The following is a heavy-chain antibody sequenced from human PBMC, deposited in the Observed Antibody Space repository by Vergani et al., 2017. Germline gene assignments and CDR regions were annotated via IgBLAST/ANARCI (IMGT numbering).Heavy chain of an antibody. V-gene: IGHV3-23*04. Sequence: EVQLVESGGGLVKPGGSLRLSCAASGFTVSNNYMSWVRQAPGKGLEWVSSVSGSSATPYYADSVKGRFIISRDNSKNTLHLQMNSLRADDTAVYYCTKGSRGYTGYFFDYWGQGTLATVSS. D-gene: IGHD5-12*01. J-gene: IGHJ4*02. CDR1: GFTVSNNY. CDR2: VSGSSATP. CDR3: TKGSRGYTGYFFDY.